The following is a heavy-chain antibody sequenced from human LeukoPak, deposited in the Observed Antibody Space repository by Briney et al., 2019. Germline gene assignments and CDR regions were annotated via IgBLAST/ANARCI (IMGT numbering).Heavy chain of an antibody. D-gene: IGHD6-6*01. V-gene: IGHV4-59*01. CDR2: IYYSGST. Sequence: PSETLSLTCTVSGGSISSYYWSWIRQPPGKGLEWIGYIYYSGSTNYNPSLKRGVTISVDTSKNHFSLKLISVTAADTAVYYCARDRYSSSSGGSTTWGQGTLVTVSS. CDR3: ARDRYSSSSGGSTT. J-gene: IGHJ4*02. CDR1: GGSISSYY.